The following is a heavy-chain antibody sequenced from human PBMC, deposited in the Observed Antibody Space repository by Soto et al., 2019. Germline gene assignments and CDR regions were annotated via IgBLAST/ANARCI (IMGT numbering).Heavy chain of an antibody. J-gene: IGHJ6*02. CDR3: ARTSMQSRGYSYGHGGMDV. Sequence: GESLKISCKASGYSFTSYWIGWVRQRPGKGLEWMAIIYPGDSDTRYSPSFQGPVTISADKSISTAYLQWSSLKASDTAMYYCARTSMQSRGYSYGHGGMDVWGQGTTVTVSS. D-gene: IGHD5-18*01. CDR2: IYPGDSDT. CDR1: GYSFTSYW. V-gene: IGHV5-51*01.